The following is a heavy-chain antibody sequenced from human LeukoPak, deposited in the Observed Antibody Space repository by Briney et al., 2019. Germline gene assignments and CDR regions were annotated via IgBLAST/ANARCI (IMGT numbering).Heavy chain of an antibody. CDR3: AGFGAGSYY. D-gene: IGHD3-10*01. CDR1: GGSISSSY. J-gene: IGHJ4*02. Sequence: PSETLPLTCTVSGGSISSSYCSWIRQPAGKGLEWIGRIYTTGSTDSTDFNPSLKSRVTMSVDTSKNQFSLKLGSVTAADTAVYYCAGFGAGSYYWGQGTLVTVSS. V-gene: IGHV4-4*07. CDR2: IYTTGSTDST.